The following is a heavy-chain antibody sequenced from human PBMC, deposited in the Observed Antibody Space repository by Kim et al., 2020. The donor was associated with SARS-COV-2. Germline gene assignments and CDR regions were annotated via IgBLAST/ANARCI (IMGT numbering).Heavy chain of an antibody. Sequence: GESLKISCKGSGYSFTSYWIGWVRQMPGKGLEWMGIIYPGDSDTRYSPSFQGQVTISADKSISTAYLQWSSLKASDTAMYYCARLHTAMVIVNAFDIWGQGTMVTVSS. CDR1: GYSFTSYW. V-gene: IGHV5-51*01. D-gene: IGHD5-18*01. CDR2: IYPGDSDT. J-gene: IGHJ3*02. CDR3: ARLHTAMVIVNAFDI.